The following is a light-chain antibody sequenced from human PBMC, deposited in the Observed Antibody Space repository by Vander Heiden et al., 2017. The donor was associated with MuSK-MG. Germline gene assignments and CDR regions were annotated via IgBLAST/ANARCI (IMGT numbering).Light chain of an antibody. J-gene: IGLJ2*01. V-gene: IGLV2-14*01. CDR2: DVT. CDR1: NSDVGGFTY. CDR3: SSYTTNTALGVV. Sequence: SALPQPATVSGSPGQSTPIPCTGTNSDVGGFTYVSWYQQQPGKAPKLMIYDVTERPSGVSYRFSGSKSANTAALTISGLQAEDEADYYCSSYTTNTALGVVFGGGTKLTVL.